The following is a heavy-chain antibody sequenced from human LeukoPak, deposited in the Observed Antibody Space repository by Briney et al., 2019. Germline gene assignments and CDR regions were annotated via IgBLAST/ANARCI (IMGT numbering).Heavy chain of an antibody. D-gene: IGHD2-2*02. Sequence: GGSLRLSCAASGFTFSDYYMSWIRQAPGKGLEWVSYISSSGSTIYYADSVKGRFTISRDNAKNSLYLQTNSLRAEDTAVYYCARDAYQPLLYPNYFDYWGQGTLVTVFS. V-gene: IGHV3-11*01. CDR1: GFTFSDYY. CDR3: ARDAYQPLLYPNYFDY. CDR2: ISSSGSTI. J-gene: IGHJ4*02.